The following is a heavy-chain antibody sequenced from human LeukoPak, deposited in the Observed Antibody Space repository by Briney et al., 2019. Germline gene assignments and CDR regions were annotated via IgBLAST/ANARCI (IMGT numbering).Heavy chain of an antibody. J-gene: IGHJ4*02. CDR2: IRYDGSNK. D-gene: IGHD3-10*01. CDR1: GFTFSSYG. Sequence: GGSLRLSCAASGFTFSSYGMHWVRQAPGKGLEWAAFIRYDGSNKYYADSVKGRFTISRDNSKNTLYLQMNSLRAADTAVYYCAASLWFGIYPDYWGQGSLVTVSS. CDR3: AASLWFGIYPDY. V-gene: IGHV3-30*02.